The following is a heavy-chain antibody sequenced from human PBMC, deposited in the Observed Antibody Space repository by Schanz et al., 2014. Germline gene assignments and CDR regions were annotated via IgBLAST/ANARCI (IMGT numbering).Heavy chain of an antibody. Sequence: QVQLVQSGAEVKKPGSSMKVSCKASGGTFSTYPINWLRQAPGQGLEWMGRIIPIHGIVNYAQRFQDRVRITADKSTSTAYMELSSLRYEDTALYYCARGTMPGTFDIWGQGTMXTVSS. V-gene: IGHV1-69*02. D-gene: IGHD2-2*01. CDR2: IIPIHGIV. J-gene: IGHJ3*02. CDR1: GGTFSTYP. CDR3: ARGTMPGTFDI.